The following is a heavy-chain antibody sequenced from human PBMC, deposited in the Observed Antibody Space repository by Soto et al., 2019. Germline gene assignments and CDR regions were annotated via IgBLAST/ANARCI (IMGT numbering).Heavy chain of an antibody. CDR2: INNDGSNT. J-gene: IGHJ3*01. V-gene: IGHV3-74*01. CDR1: GFTFSSYW. Sequence: EVQVVESGGGLVQHGGYLRHFCAASGFTFSSYWMHWVRQAPGKGLVWVSRINNDGSNTNYADSVKGRFTTSRDNAKNTLYLQMNSLRAEDTAVYYCSSNSRGGYRFDVWRQGTMVTVSS. D-gene: IGHD3-22*01. CDR3: SSNSRGGYRFDV.